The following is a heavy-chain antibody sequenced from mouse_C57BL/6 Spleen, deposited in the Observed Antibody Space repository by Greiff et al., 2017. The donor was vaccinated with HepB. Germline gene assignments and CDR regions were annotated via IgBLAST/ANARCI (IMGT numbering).Heavy chain of an antibody. CDR3: ARPLYSVYAMDY. D-gene: IGHD2-12*01. Sequence: EVQRVESGGGLVKPGGSLKLSCAASGFTFSDYGMHWVRQAPEKGLEWVAYISSGSSTIYYADTVKGRFTISRDNAKNTLFLQMTSLRSEDTAMYYCARPLYSVYAMDYWGQGTSVTVSS. J-gene: IGHJ4*01. CDR1: GFTFSDYG. V-gene: IGHV5-17*01. CDR2: ISSGSSTI.